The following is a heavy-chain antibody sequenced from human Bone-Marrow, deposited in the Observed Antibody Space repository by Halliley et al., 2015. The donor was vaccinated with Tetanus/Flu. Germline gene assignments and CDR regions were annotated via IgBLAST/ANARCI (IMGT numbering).Heavy chain of an antibody. Sequence: GSLRLSCAVSGGSISSSNWWSWVRQPPGKGLEWIGEIYHSGSTNYNPSLKSRVTISVDKSKNQFSLKLTSVTAADTAVYYCARTDDSGPSDSWGQGTLVTVSS. CDR1: GGSISSSNW. V-gene: IGHV4-4*02. J-gene: IGHJ4*02. CDR3: ARTDDSGPSDS. D-gene: IGHD3-22*01. CDR2: IYHSGST.